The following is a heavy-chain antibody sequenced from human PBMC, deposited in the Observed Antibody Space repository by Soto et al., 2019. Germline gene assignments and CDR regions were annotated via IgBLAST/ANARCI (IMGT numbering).Heavy chain of an antibody. Sequence: PSETLSLTCAVSGGPISSGDYSWSWIRQPPGKGLEWIGFIYHSGVTFYNPSLKSRVTISADRSKNQFSLKLSSVSAADTAVYYCARSADGHYDFWSGYYRVGWFDPWGQGTLVTVSS. CDR3: ARSADGHYDFWSGYYRVGWFDP. D-gene: IGHD3-3*01. CDR2: IYHSGVT. J-gene: IGHJ5*02. V-gene: IGHV4-30-2*01. CDR1: GGPISSGDYS.